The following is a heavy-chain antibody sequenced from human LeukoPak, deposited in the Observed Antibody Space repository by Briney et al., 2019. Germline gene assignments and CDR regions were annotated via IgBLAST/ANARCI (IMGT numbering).Heavy chain of an antibody. CDR3: AKDHERSDI. V-gene: IGHV3-23*01. CDR1: GFTFSSYA. CDR2: ISGSGGNT. D-gene: IGHD2-15*01. J-gene: IGHJ4*02. Sequence: GGSLRLSCAASGFTFSSYAMTWVRQAPGKGLEWVSSISGSGGNTYYADSVKGRFTTSRDNSKNTLYLQMNSLRAEDTAVYYCAKDHERSDIRGQGTLVTVSS.